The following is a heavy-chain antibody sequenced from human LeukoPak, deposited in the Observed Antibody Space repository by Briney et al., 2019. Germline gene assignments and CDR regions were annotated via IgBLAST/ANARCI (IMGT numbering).Heavy chain of an antibody. V-gene: IGHV3-23*01. CDR2: ISGSGGST. CDR3: AKSAYGSGSYYSGDY. Sequence: PGGSLRLSCAASGFTFSSYAMSWVRQAPGKGLEWVSAISGSGGSTYYADSVKGRFTISRDNSKNTLYLQMNSPRAEDMAVYYCAKSAYGSGSYYSGDYWGQGTLVTVSS. CDR1: GFTFSSYA. J-gene: IGHJ4*02. D-gene: IGHD3-10*01.